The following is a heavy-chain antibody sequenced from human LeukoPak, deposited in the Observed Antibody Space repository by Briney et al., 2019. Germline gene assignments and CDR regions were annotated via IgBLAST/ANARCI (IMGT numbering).Heavy chain of an antibody. CDR2: ISSSSSYI. CDR3: ARLIVGATGFDY. J-gene: IGHJ4*02. V-gene: IGHV3-21*01. Sequence: GGSLRLSCAASGFTFSSYSMNWVRQAPGKGLEWVSSISSSSSYIYYADSVKGRFTISRDNAKNSLYLQMNSLRAEDTAVYYCARLIVGATGFDYWGRGTLVTVSS. CDR1: GFTFSSYS. D-gene: IGHD1-26*01.